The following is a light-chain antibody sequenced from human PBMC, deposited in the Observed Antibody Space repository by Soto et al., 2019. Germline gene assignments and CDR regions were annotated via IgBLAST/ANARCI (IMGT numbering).Light chain of an antibody. J-gene: IGKJ1*01. CDR3: QQYDSTPPT. CDR1: QSVNSNY. CDR2: GAS. V-gene: IGKV3-20*01. Sequence: EIVLTQSPGTLSLSPGERATLSCRASQSVNSNYLAWYQRKPGQAPRLLIYGASNRATDIPYRFSANGSGTDFTLTNTRLSGEDFAVYYCQQYDSTPPTFPQEPKVEV.